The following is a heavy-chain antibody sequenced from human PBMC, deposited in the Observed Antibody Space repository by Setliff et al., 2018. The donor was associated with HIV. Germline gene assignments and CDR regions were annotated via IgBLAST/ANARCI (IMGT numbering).Heavy chain of an antibody. V-gene: IGHV5-51*01. J-gene: IGHJ3*02. CDR1: GYSFSNYW. Sequence: PGESPKISCKGSGYSFSNYWIGWVCQMPGKGLEWMGIIYPGDSETRFSPSFQGQVTISVDKSSSTAYLQWSSLRASDTAMYYCATRLNFGASDAFDIWGQGTMVTVSS. CDR2: IYPGDSET. D-gene: IGHD3-10*01. CDR3: ATRLNFGASDAFDI.